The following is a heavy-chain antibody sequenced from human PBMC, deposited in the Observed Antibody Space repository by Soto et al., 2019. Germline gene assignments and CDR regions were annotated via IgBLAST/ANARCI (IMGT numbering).Heavy chain of an antibody. CDR3: ARESFSLEWFAYFDY. V-gene: IGHV3-48*02. CDR2: ISSSSSTI. D-gene: IGHD3-3*01. CDR1: GFTFSSYS. Sequence: EVQLVESGGGLVQPGGSLRLSCAASGFTFSSYSMNWVRQAPGKGLEWGSYISSSSSTIYYADSVKGRFTISRDNAKNSLYLQMNSLRDEDTAVYYCARESFSLEWFAYFDYWGQGTLVTVSS. J-gene: IGHJ4*02.